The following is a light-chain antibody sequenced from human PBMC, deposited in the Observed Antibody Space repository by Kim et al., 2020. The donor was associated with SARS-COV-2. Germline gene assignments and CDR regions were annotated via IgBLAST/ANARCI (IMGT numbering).Light chain of an antibody. CDR3: QGCVSSDVHRLV. CDR2: YDS. V-gene: IGLV3-21*04. J-gene: IGLJ2*01. Sequence: GTPASITCGGTNVVSKRRHWYQRNPDAGPVLVISYDSVRPSGIPGRFSGSNSRNTATVTISRVEAGDEADYDYQGCVSSDVHRLVFGGGTQLTVL. CDR1: NVVSKR.